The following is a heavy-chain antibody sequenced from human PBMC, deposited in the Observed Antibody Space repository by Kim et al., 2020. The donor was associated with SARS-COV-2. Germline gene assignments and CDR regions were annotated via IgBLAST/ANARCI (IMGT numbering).Heavy chain of an antibody. Sequence: NTGYAQKFKGRVTMTRNTSISTAYMELSSLRSEDTAVYYCARGTLDQGGYWGQGTLVTVSS. CDR3: ARGTLDQGGY. V-gene: IGHV1-8*01. CDR2: NT. J-gene: IGHJ4*02. D-gene: IGHD1-1*01.